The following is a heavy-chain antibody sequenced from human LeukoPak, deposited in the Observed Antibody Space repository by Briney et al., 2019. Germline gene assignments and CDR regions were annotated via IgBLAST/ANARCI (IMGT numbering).Heavy chain of an antibody. CDR1: GYTFTSYG. Sequence: ASVKVSCKASGYTFTSYGISWVRQAPGQGLEWMGWISAYNGNTNYAQKLQGRVTMTTDTSTSTAYMELRSLRSDDTAVYYCARDGDYYDSSGYYLYYYYMDVWGKGTTVTVSS. V-gene: IGHV1-18*01. J-gene: IGHJ6*03. CDR3: ARDGDYYDSSGYYLYYYYMDV. CDR2: ISAYNGNT. D-gene: IGHD3-22*01.